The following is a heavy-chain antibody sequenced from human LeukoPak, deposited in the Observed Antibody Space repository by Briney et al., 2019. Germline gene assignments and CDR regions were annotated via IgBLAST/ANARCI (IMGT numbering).Heavy chain of an antibody. CDR3: AGWDGSGWYVRFDP. D-gene: IGHD6-19*01. CDR1: GGSFSGYY. V-gene: IGHV4-34*01. J-gene: IGHJ5*02. Sequence: SETLSLTCAVYGGSFSGYYWSWIRQPPGKGLEWIGEINHSGSTNYNPSLKSRVTISVDTSKNQFSLKLCSVTAADTAVYYCAGWDGSGWYVRFDPWGQGTLVTVSS. CDR2: INHSGST.